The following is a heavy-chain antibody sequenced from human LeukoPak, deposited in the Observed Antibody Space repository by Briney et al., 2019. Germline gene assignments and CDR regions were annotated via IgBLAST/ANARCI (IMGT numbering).Heavy chain of an antibody. V-gene: IGHV4-39*01. D-gene: IGHD3-22*01. Sequence: PSETLSLTCTVSGGSISSSRYYWGWIRQPPGKGLEWIGSIYYSGSTYYNPSLKSRVTISVDTSKNQFSLKLSSVTAADTAVYYCARHGRYYDSSGYHPPAYYYYGMDVWGQGTTVTVS. CDR1: GGSISSSRYY. CDR2: IYYSGST. J-gene: IGHJ6*02. CDR3: ARHGRYYDSSGYHPPAYYYYGMDV.